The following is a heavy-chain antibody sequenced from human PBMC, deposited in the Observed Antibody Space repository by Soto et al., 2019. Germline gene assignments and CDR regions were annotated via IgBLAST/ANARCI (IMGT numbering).Heavy chain of an antibody. V-gene: IGHV3-33*01. CDR3: ARDRGGGRDAFDI. CDR1: GFTFSSYG. D-gene: IGHD3-10*01. Sequence: QVQLVESGGGVVQPGRSLRLSCAASGFTFSSYGMHWVRQAPGKGLEWVAVIWYDGSSKYYADSVKGRFTISRDNSKNTLYLQMNSLSAEDTAVYYCARDRGGGRDAFDIWGQGTMVTVSS. J-gene: IGHJ3*02. CDR2: IWYDGSSK.